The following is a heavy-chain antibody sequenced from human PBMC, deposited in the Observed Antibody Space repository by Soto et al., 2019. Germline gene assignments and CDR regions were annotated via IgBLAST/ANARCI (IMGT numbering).Heavy chain of an antibody. CDR3: AKDLIAVVASPFDY. CDR2: ISWNSGSI. Sequence: GGSLRLSCAASGFTFDDYAMHWVRQAPGKGLEWVSGISWNSGSIGYADSVKGRFTISRDNAKNSLYLQMNSLRAEDTALYYCAKDLIAVVASPFDYWGQGTLVTVSS. CDR1: GFTFDDYA. D-gene: IGHD6-19*01. J-gene: IGHJ4*02. V-gene: IGHV3-9*01.